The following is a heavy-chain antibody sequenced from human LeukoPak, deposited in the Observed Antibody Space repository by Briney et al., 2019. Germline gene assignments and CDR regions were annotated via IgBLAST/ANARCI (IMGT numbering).Heavy chain of an antibody. V-gene: IGHV4-34*01. D-gene: IGHD3-10*01. CDR2: INHSGSA. J-gene: IGHJ5*02. CDR1: GFTFSSYE. Sequence: GSLRLSCAASGFTFSSYEMNWVRQPPGKGLEWIGEINHSGSARYNPSLKSRVIISVDTSKNQFSLKLSSVTAADTAVYYCARDMAREAITMIRGVRRPRYNWFEPWGQGTLVTVSS. CDR3: ARDMAREAITMIRGVRRPRYNWFEP.